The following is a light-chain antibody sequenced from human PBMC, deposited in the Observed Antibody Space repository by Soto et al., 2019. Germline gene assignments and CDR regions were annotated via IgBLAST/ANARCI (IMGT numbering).Light chain of an antibody. Sequence: NIQMTQSPSAMSASVGDRVTITCRARQGNSNYLAWFQQKPGKVPKHLIYAASSLQGGVPSRFSGSGSGTEFTLTISSLQPEDFATYYCLQHNSYPIFGQGTRLEIK. CDR2: AAS. J-gene: IGKJ5*01. CDR3: LQHNSYPI. CDR1: QGNSNY. V-gene: IGKV1D-17*01.